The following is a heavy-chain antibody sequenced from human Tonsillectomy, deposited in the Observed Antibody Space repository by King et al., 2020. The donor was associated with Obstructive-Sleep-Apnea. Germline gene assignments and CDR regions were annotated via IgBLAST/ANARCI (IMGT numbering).Heavy chain of an antibody. J-gene: IGHJ4*02. V-gene: IGHV4-59*01. CDR1: GGSINNYY. CDR3: ARDTRSSGYYYYFDY. Sequence: QLQESGPGLVKPSETLSLTCTVSGGSINNYYWGWIRQPPGKGLEWIGYIHYSGSTNYDPPLKSRVTKSVDTSKNQLSLKLSSVTAADTAVYYCARDTRSSGYYYYFDYWGQGTLVTVSS. D-gene: IGHD3-22*01. CDR2: IHYSGST.